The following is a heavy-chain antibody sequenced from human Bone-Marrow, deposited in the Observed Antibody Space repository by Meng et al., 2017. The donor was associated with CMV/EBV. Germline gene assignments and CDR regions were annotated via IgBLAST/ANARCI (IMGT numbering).Heavy chain of an antibody. CDR3: AKGGIVVVPAADFDY. Sequence: GESLKISCAASGFTFSSYSMHWVRQAPGKGLEWVAFIRYDGSNKYYADSVKGRFTISRDNSKNTLYLQMNSLRAEDTAVYYCAKGGIVVVPAADFDYWGQGTLVTVSS. CDR2: IRYDGSNK. D-gene: IGHD2-2*01. V-gene: IGHV3-30*02. J-gene: IGHJ4*02. CDR1: GFTFSSYS.